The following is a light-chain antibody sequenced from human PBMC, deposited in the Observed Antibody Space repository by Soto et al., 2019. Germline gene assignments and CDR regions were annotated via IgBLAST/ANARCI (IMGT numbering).Light chain of an antibody. J-gene: IGKJ2*01. CDR3: QQYNSYPYT. V-gene: IGKV1-5*01. CDR1: QSVSSW. CDR2: DAS. Sequence: DIQMTQSPSTLSSSVGERVTITCRASQSVSSWLSWYKQKPGQAPKLLIYDASSWESGVPARFSGSGSGTEFTLTISSLEPDDFAAYYCQQYNSYPYTFGQGTKLEIK.